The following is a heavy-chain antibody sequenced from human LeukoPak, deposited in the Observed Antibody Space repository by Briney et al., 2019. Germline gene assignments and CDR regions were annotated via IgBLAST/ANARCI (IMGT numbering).Heavy chain of an antibody. D-gene: IGHD3-10*01. CDR1: GFTFSSYA. CDR2: ISGSGGST. Sequence: GGSLRLSCAASGFTFSSYAMSWVRQAPGKGLEWVSAISGSGGSTNYADSAKGRFTISRDNSKNTLYLQMNSLRAEDTAVYYCAKGSLSGSYYFDYWGQGTLVTVSS. CDR3: AKGSLSGSYYFDY. J-gene: IGHJ4*02. V-gene: IGHV3-23*01.